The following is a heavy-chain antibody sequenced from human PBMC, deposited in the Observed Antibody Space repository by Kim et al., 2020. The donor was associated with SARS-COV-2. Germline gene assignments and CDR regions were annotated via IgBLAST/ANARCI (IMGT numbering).Heavy chain of an antibody. Sequence: GGSLRLSCAASGFTFSGSSMNWVRQASGKGLEWVGRIRSNANSYATAYAASVKNRFTISSDDSKNMAYMHMNSLKTEGTYVYYCARVNPMPGGWYYAFDISGEGTMFTVSS. J-gene: IGHJ3*02. CDR3: ARVNPMPGGWYYAFDI. D-gene: IGHD6-19*01. CDR2: IRSNANSYAT. V-gene: IGHV3-73*01. CDR1: GFTFSGSS.